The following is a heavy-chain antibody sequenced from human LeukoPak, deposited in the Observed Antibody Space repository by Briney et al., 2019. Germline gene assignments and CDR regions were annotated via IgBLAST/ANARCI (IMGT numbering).Heavy chain of an antibody. CDR3: ARGYPEDYGLQDNWFDP. D-gene: IGHD3-10*01. J-gene: IGHJ5*02. V-gene: IGHV4-30-2*01. CDR1: GGSISSGGYY. Sequence: PSQTLSLTCTVSGGSISSGGYYWSWIRQPPGTGLEWIGYIYHSGSTYYNPSLKSRVTISVDRSKNQFSLKLSSVTAADTAVYYCARGYPEDYGLQDNWFDPWGQGTLVTVSS. CDR2: IYHSGST.